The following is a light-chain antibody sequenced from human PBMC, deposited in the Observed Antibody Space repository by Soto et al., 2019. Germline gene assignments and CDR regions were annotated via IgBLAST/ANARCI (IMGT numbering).Light chain of an antibody. V-gene: IGKV1-5*01. J-gene: IGKJ1*01. CDR3: QQYNSYST. CDR1: QSIGGW. CDR2: DAS. Sequence: DIQMTQSPSTLSASVGDRVTITCRASQSIGGWLAWYQQKPGKAPKLLIYDASNLDSGVPSRFSGSGSATEFTLIISDLQPDDFATYYCQQYNSYSTFGQGTKVDIK.